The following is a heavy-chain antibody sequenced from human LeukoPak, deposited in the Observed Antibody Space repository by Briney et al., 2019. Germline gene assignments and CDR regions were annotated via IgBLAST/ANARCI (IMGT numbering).Heavy chain of an antibody. CDR2: ISGSGGST. J-gene: IGHJ4*02. V-gene: IGHV3-23*01. CDR3: AKSVIFWSRYFGYYFEY. D-gene: IGHD3-3*01. Sequence: PGGSLRLSCAASGFTFSSYAMSWVRQAPGKGLEWVSAISGSGGSTYYADSVKGRFTTSRDNSTNTLYLQMNSLRADDTAVYYCAKSVIFWSRYFGYYFEYWGEGTLVTVSS. CDR1: GFTFSSYA.